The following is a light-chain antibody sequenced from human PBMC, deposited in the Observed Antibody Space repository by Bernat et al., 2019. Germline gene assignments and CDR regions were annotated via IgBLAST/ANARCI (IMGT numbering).Light chain of an antibody. CDR3: QQYGSSPWT. J-gene: IGKJ1*01. Sequence: EIVLTQSPVTLSLSPGERDTLSCRASQGVNSNYLAWYQHRPGQAPRLLIYGASSRATAIPARFSGSGSGTEFTLNISRLEPEDFAVYSCQQYGSSPWTFGQWTKVEIK. CDR1: QGVNSNY. V-gene: IGKV3-20*01. CDR2: GAS.